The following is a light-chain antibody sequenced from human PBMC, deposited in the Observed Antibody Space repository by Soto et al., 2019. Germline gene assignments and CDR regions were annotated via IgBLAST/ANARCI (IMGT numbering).Light chain of an antibody. V-gene: IGKV3-11*01. CDR1: QNIMSY. CDR2: DAS. Sequence: EIVLTQSPATLSLSPGERATLSCRAGQNIMSYLAWYQQKPGQAPRLLIYDASNRATGIPPRFSGSGSGTDFTLTISSLEPEDVAVYYCQHRAVWWTFGQGTKVEVK. CDR3: QHRAVWWT. J-gene: IGKJ1*01.